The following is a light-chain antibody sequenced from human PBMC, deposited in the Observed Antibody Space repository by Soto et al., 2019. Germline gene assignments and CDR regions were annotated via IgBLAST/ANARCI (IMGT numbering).Light chain of an antibody. CDR1: SSDVGDYNY. Sequence: VLTQPASVSGSPGQSITISCTGTSSDVGDYNYVSWYQQHPGKAPKLLIFEVRHRPSGVSNRFSGSKSANTASLTISGLQAEDEADYYCTSYTTSSTLYVFGTGTKVTVL. CDR3: TSYTTSSTLYV. J-gene: IGLJ1*01. CDR2: EVR. V-gene: IGLV2-14*01.